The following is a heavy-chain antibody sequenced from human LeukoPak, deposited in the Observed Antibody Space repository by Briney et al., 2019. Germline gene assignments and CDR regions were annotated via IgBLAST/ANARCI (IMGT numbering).Heavy chain of an antibody. CDR2: IKQDGSEK. V-gene: IGHV3-7*01. D-gene: IGHD5-12*01. J-gene: IGHJ6*03. CDR1: GFTFNSHW. CDR3: ARGLRNYYYYMDV. Sequence: PGGSLRLSCAASGFTFNSHWMNWVRQAPGKGLEWVANIKQDGSEKYYVDSVKGRFTISRDNAKNSLYLQMNSLRAEDTAVYYCARGLRNYYYYMDVWGKGTTVTVSS.